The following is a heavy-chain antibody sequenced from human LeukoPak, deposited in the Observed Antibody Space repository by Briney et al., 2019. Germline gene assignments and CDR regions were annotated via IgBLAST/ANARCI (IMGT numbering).Heavy chain of an antibody. CDR1: GFSFDDYA. CDR2: ISWDGNKV. CDR3: AKDRPVATTLHHFDH. V-gene: IGHV3-9*01. Sequence: GGSLRLSCVVSGFSFDDYAIHWVRQGPGKALEWVSVISWDGNKVAYADSVKGRFTISRDNAKNSLYLQMTSLRPEDTAFYYCAKDRPVATTLHHFDHWGLGTLVTVSS. J-gene: IGHJ4*02. D-gene: IGHD1-26*01.